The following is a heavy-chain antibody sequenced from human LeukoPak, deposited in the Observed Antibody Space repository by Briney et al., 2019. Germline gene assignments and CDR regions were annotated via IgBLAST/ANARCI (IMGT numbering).Heavy chain of an antibody. CDR2: INHSGST. CDR3: ARARTSITMVRGVTWFDP. J-gene: IGHJ5*02. CDR1: WGSLSGYY. Sequence: ADTLSHTRALYWGSLSGYYWSGLPHPPEKGVEWRGEINHSGSTNYNPSLKSRVTISVDTSKNQFSLKLSSVTAADTAVYYCARARTSITMVRGVTWFDPWGQGTLVTVSS. V-gene: IGHV4-34*01. D-gene: IGHD3-10*01.